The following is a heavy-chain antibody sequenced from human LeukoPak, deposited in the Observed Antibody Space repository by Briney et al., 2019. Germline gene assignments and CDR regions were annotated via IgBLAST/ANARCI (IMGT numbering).Heavy chain of an antibody. V-gene: IGHV4-59*08. CDR1: GGSISSYC. D-gene: IGHD3-9*01. Sequence: SETLSLTCTVSGGSISSYCWSWIRQSPGRGMEWIGNIYYGGNTNYNPSLKSRVTISVDTSKNQFSLKLSSVTAADTAVYYCARGDYDILTGSGYYGMDVWGQGTTVTVSS. CDR2: IYYGGNT. J-gene: IGHJ6*02. CDR3: ARGDYDILTGSGYYGMDV.